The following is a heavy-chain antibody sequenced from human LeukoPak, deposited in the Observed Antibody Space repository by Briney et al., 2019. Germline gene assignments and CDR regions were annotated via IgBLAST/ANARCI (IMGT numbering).Heavy chain of an antibody. J-gene: IGHJ6*03. Sequence: SETLSLTCTVSGGSISSSSYYWGWLRQPPGTGLEWSGSIYYSGSTYYNPSLKSRVTISVDTSKNQFSLKLSSVTAADTAVYYCARSCDFWSGYYTYYYYMDVWGKGTTVTVSS. CDR3: ARSCDFWSGYYTYYYYMDV. D-gene: IGHD3-3*01. CDR2: IYYSGST. V-gene: IGHV4-39*01. CDR1: GGSISSSSYY.